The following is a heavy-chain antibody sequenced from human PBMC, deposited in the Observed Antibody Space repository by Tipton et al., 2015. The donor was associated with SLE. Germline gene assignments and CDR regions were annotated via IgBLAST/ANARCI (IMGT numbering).Heavy chain of an antibody. CDR3: ARRAATSFYYYGMDV. CDR2: IYYSGST. CDR1: GGSISSYY. J-gene: IGHJ6*02. Sequence: TLSLTCTVSGGSISSYYWSWIRQPPGKGLEWIGYIYYSGSTNYNPSLKSQVTISVDTSKNQFSPKLSSVTAADTAVYYCARRAATSFYYYGMDVWGQGTTVTVSS. D-gene: IGHD6-25*01. V-gene: IGHV4-59*08.